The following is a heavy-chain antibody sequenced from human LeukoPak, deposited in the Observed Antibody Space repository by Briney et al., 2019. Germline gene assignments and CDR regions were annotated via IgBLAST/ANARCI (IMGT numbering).Heavy chain of an antibody. J-gene: IGHJ5*02. CDR3: ARGPLVRLPSSFDP. CDR2: MNPNSGNT. D-gene: IGHD3-16*02. V-gene: IGHV1-8*01. CDR1: GYTFTSYD. Sequence: ASVKVSCKASGYTFTSYDINRVRQATGQGLEWMGWMNPNSGNTGSAQRFQGRVTMTRDTSISTAYMELSSLRSEDTAVYYCARGPLVRLPSSFDPWGQGTLVTVSS.